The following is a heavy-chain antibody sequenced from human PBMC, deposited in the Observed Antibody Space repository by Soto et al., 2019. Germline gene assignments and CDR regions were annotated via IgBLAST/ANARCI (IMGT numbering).Heavy chain of an antibody. Sequence: ASVKVSCNASGYTFTSYDINWVRQATGQGLEWMGWMNPNSGNTGYAQKFQGRVTMTRNTSISTAYMELSSLRSEDTAVYYCACRESPDYYYYMDVWGKGTTVTVSS. CDR1: GYTFTSYD. V-gene: IGHV1-8*01. CDR3: ACRESPDYYYYMDV. CDR2: MNPNSGNT. J-gene: IGHJ6*03.